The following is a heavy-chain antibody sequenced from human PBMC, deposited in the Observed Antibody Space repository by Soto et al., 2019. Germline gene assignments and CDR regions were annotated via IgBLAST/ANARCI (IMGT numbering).Heavy chain of an antibody. V-gene: IGHV4-39*01. J-gene: IGHJ4*02. Sequence: QLPLQESGPGLVKASETLSLTCTVSGGSITRNNHFWGWIRQSPGKGLEWIGSIQYGGTTNYNPSLKSRVIMSAETSKNQFSLMMNSVTAADTAVYYCARLGSSGWYQGSYFDYWGQGTLVTVSS. CDR1: GGSITRNNHF. D-gene: IGHD6-19*01. CDR3: ARLGSSGWYQGSYFDY. CDR2: IQYGGTT.